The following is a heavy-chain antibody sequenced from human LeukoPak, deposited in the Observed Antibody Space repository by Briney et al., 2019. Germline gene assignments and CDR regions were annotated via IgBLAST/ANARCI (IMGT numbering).Heavy chain of an antibody. CDR1: GYTFTGYY. D-gene: IGHD5-18*01. V-gene: IGHV1-2*02. CDR2: INPNSGGT. Sequence: ASVKVSCKASGYTFTGYYMHWVRQAPGQGLEWMGWINPNSGGTSYAQKFQGRVTMTRDTSISTAYMELSRLRSDDTAVYYCARDPGWVQLWLLDYWGQGTLVTVSS. J-gene: IGHJ4*02. CDR3: ARDPGWVQLWLLDY.